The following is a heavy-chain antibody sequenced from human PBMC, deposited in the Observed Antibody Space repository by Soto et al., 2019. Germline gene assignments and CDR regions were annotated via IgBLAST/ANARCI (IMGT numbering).Heavy chain of an antibody. J-gene: IGHJ4*02. CDR3: AKLKRGAPVSYFDH. D-gene: IGHD1-26*01. CDR1: GGTFSSYA. CDR2: ISPKSGGA. Sequence: GASVKVSCKASGGTFSSYAISWVRQAPGQGLEHMGWISPKSGGAAYADSVKGRFTISRDNSKNILYLQMNSLRAEDTAVYYCAKLKRGAPVSYFDHWGQGTLVTVSS. V-gene: IGHV1-8*02.